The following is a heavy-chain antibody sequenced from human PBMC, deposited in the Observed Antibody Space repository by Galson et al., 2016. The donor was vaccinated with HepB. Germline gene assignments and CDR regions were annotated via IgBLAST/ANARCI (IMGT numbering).Heavy chain of an antibody. CDR2: ISYDGSNK. D-gene: IGHD1-7*01. CDR3: ARKELYHYYYGMDV. Sequence: SLRLSCAASGFTFSSYAMHWVRQAPGKGLEWVAVISYDGSNKYYADSVKGRFTISRDNSKNTLYLQMNSLRAEDTAVYYCARKELYHYYYGMDVWGQGTTVTVSS. CDR1: GFTFSSYA. V-gene: IGHV3-30-3*01. J-gene: IGHJ6*02.